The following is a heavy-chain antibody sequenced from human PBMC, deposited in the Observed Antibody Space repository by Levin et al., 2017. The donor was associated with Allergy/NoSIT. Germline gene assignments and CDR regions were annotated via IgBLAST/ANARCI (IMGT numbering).Heavy chain of an antibody. V-gene: IGHV4-34*01. CDR3: ARDIYGSGSSGYDY. D-gene: IGHD3-10*01. J-gene: IGHJ4*02. Sequence: SQTLSLTCAVYGGSFSGSYWSWIRPPPGKGLEWIGEINHSGSTNYNPSLKSRVTISVDTSKNQFSLKLSSVTAADTAVYYCARDIYGSGSSGYDYWGQGTLVTVSS. CDR1: GGSFSGSY. CDR2: INHSGST.